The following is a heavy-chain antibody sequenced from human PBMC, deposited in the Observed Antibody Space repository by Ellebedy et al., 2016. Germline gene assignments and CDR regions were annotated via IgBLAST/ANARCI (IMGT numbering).Heavy chain of an antibody. V-gene: IGHV3-33*01. CDR3: VREGRGYDFWSGSDDQAGNDAFDL. J-gene: IGHJ3*01. CDR1: GFNFGGHG. CDR2: IWHDGSNA. Sequence: GGSLRLSXAASGFNFGGHGMHWVRQAPGKGLEWVAVIWHDGSNADYGNSVKGRFTISRDNSKNTLYLQMRSLRAEDTAVYYCVREGRGYDFWSGSDDQAGNDAFDLWGQGTMVTVSS. D-gene: IGHD3-3*01.